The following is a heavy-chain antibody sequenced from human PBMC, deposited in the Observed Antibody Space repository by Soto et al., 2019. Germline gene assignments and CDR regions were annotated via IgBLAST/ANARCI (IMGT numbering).Heavy chain of an antibody. D-gene: IGHD2-15*01. J-gene: IGHJ4*02. CDR2: LYYSGNT. CDR1: GGSFSPFY. Sequence: SETLSLTCTVSGGSFSPFYWSWVRQPPGKGLEWIGYLYYSGNTNYNPSLKSRVTISVDASKNQVSLRLTSVTAADTAVYYCARVGGVAARTFDYWGQGTVVTVPQ. CDR3: ARVGGVAARTFDY. V-gene: IGHV4-59*01.